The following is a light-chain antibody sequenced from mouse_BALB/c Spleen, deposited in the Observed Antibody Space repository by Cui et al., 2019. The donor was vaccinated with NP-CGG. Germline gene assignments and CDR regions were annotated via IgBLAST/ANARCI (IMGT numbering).Light chain of an antibody. V-gene: IGLV1*01. CDR3: ALWYSNHWV. CDR1: TGAVTTSNY. CDR2: GTN. Sequence: QAVVPQESVLTTSPGETVTLTCRSSTGAVTTSNYANWVQEKPDYLFTGLIGGTNNRAPGVPARFSGSLIGDKAALTITGAQTEDEAIYFCALWYSNHWVFGGGTKLTVL. J-gene: IGLJ1*01.